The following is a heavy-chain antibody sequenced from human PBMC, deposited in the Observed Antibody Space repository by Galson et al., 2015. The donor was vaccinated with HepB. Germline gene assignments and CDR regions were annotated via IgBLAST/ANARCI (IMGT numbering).Heavy chain of an antibody. D-gene: IGHD3-10*01. CDR2: IRGDGSMT. CDR1: GFSFGSEW. CDR3: ASSRDSPGNY. J-gene: IGHJ4*02. V-gene: IGHV3-7*01. Sequence: SLRLSCATSGFSFGSEWMAWVRQAPGKGLEWVANIRGDGSMTFYVGYVRGRFTISRDNAKNSVYLQMNSLRVEDTAVYYCASSRDSPGNYWGQGTLVTVSS.